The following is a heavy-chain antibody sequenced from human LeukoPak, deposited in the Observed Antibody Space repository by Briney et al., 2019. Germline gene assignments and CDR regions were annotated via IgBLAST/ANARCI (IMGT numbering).Heavy chain of an antibody. CDR3: AKVGGYSGYDLSY. V-gene: IGHV3-48*01. CDR1: GFSFSSYG. CDR2: ISSSTSII. D-gene: IGHD5-12*01. J-gene: IGHJ4*02. Sequence: PGGSLRLSCAASGFSFSSYGMNWVRQAPGKGLQWVSYISSSTSIIYYADSVKGRFTISRDNSKNTLYLQMNSLRAEDTAVYYCAKVGGYSGYDLSYWGQGTLVTVSS.